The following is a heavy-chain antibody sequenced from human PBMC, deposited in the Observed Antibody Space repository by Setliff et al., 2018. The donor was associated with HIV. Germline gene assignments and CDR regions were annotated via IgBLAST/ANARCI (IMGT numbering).Heavy chain of an antibody. CDR2: IYTTERI. V-gene: IGHV4-59*11. CDR1: GGSISGHY. CDR3: ARPGSSSYYYAMDV. Sequence: SETLSLTCSFSGGSISGHYWSWIRQTPGKGLEWIATIYTTERISYNPSLRSRVTISIDTSKKQFALRLGSVTAAYTGVYYCARPGSSSYYYAMDVWGQGTTVTVSS. D-gene: IGHD3-10*01. J-gene: IGHJ6*02.